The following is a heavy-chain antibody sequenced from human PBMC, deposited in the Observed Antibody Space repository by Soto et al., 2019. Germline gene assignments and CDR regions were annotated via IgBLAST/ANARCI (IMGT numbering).Heavy chain of an antibody. CDR1: GYSFTDYY. CDR2: ITPKYGGT. Sequence: QVQLVQSGAEVKKPGASVKVSCKASGYSFTDYYLHWVRQAPGQGLEWMGWITPKYGGTHYAQKFQDRVTMTRDTSISTAYMEVGRLKSDDTAVYYCATWVDTATIEGSDYWGHGTLVTVSS. J-gene: IGHJ4*01. D-gene: IGHD5-18*01. V-gene: IGHV1-2*02. CDR3: ATWVDTATIEGSDY.